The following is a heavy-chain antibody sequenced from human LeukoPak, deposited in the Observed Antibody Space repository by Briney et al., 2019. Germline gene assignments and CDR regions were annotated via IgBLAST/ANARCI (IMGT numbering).Heavy chain of an antibody. J-gene: IGHJ5*02. Sequence: GASVKVSCKASGYTFTGYYMHWVRQAPGQGLEWMGWINPNSGGTNYAQKFQGRVTMTRDTSISTAYMELSRLRSDDTAVYYCARDEYSSGWYAAINWVDPWGQGTLVTVSS. D-gene: IGHD6-19*01. CDR3: ARDEYSSGWYAAINWVDP. CDR2: INPNSGGT. CDR1: GYTFTGYY. V-gene: IGHV1-2*02.